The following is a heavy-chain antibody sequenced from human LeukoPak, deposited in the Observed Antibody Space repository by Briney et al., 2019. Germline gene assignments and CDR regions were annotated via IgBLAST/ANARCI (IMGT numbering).Heavy chain of an antibody. CDR3: ARHVVAVGFDY. CDR1: GFTFSSYG. D-gene: IGHD3-22*01. V-gene: IGHV3-21*01. CDR2: ITSSSGYI. J-gene: IGHJ4*02. Sequence: GGSLRLSCAASGFTFSSYGMHWVRQAPGKGLEWVSSITSSSGYIYYADSVKGRFTISRDNAKNSLYLQMNSLRAEDTAVYYCARHVVAVGFDYWGQGTLVTVSS.